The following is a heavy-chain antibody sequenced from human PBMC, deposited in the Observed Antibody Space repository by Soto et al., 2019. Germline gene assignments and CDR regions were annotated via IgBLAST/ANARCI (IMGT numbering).Heavy chain of an antibody. J-gene: IGHJ4*02. CDR2: IYSGGST. Sequence: EVQLVESGGGLVQPGGSLRLSCAASGFTVSSNYMSWVRQAPGKGLEWVSVIYSGGSTYYADSVKGRFTISRDNSENTLHLQMNSLRAEDTAVYYCARTCSGGTCSFDYWGQGTLVTVSS. D-gene: IGHD2-15*01. CDR1: GFTVSSNY. CDR3: ARTCSGGTCSFDY. V-gene: IGHV3-66*01.